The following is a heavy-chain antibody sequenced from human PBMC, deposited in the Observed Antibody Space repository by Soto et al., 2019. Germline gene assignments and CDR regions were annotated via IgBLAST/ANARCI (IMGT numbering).Heavy chain of an antibody. CDR3: ARIVVVPAAHAHTLDY. J-gene: IGHJ4*02. CDR2: INHSGST. CDR1: GGSFSGYY. V-gene: IGHV4-34*01. D-gene: IGHD2-2*01. Sequence: QVQLQQWGAGLLKPSETLSLTCAVYGGSFSGYYWSWIRQPPGKGLEWIGEINHSGSTNYNPSLKSRVTISVDTSKNQVSLKLSSVTAADTAVYYCARIVVVPAAHAHTLDYWGQGTLVTVSS.